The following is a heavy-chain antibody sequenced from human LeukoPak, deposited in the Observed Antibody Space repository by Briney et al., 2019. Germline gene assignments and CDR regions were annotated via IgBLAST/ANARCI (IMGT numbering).Heavy chain of an antibody. CDR3: ARGNSNFDY. D-gene: IGHD4-11*01. CDR1: GFTFSRYG. V-gene: IGHV3-21*04. J-gene: IGHJ4*02. CDR2: IIDSTGYT. Sequence: GGSLRLSCVASGFTFSRYGMNWVRQAPGKGLEWVSSIIDSTGYTYYADSVKGRFTISGDNAKNSLYLQMNSLRAEDTALYYCARGNSNFDYWGQGTLVTVSS.